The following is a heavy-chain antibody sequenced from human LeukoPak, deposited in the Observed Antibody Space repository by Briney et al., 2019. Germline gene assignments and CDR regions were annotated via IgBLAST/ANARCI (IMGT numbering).Heavy chain of an antibody. D-gene: IGHD3-16*01. Sequence: GRSLRLSCAASGFTFGSYAMHWVRQAPGKELEWVAVISYDGSNKYYADSVKGRFTISRDNSKNTLYLQMNSLRAEDTAVYYCARANIVSGGTHLDYWGQGTLVTVSS. J-gene: IGHJ4*02. CDR3: ARANIVSGGTHLDY. CDR1: GFTFGSYA. CDR2: ISYDGSNK. V-gene: IGHV3-30-3*01.